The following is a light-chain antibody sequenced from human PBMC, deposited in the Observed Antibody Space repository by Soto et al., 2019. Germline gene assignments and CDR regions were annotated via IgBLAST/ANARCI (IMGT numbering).Light chain of an antibody. Sequence: QSVLTQPRSVSGSPGQSVTISCTGTISDVGTYDYVSWYQQYPGKAPKLMIYEVGNRPSGLSNRFSGSKSGNTASLTISGLQAEDEADYYCNSYTSSRAWVFGGGTKLTVL. V-gene: IGLV2-14*01. CDR3: NSYTSSRAWV. CDR1: ISDVGTYDY. CDR2: EVG. J-gene: IGLJ3*02.